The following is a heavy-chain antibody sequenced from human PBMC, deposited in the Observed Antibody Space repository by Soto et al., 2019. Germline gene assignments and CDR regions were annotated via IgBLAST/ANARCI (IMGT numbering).Heavy chain of an antibody. Sequence: SETLSLTCTVSGGSISSGGYYWSWIRQHPGKGLEWIGYIYYSGSTYYNPSLKSRVTISVDTSKNQFSLKLSSVTAADTAVYYCATEMVRGVPYYYYGMDVWGQGTTVTVSS. CDR3: ATEMVRGVPYYYYGMDV. CDR2: IYYSGST. V-gene: IGHV4-31*03. D-gene: IGHD3-10*01. CDR1: GGSISSGGYY. J-gene: IGHJ6*02.